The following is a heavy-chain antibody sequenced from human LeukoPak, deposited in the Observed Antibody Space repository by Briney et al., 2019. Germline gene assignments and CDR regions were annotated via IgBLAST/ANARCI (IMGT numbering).Heavy chain of an antibody. Sequence: SETLSLTCTVSGGSISSTNYYWGWIRQPPGKGLECIGTIYYSGSTYYSPSLKSRATISVDTSKNQFSLKLSSVTAADTAMYYCARMAGYFYDSSGYPKPSSLIDFWGQGTLVTVSS. D-gene: IGHD3-22*01. V-gene: IGHV4-39*01. CDR2: IYYSGST. CDR1: GGSISSTNYY. CDR3: ARMAGYFYDSSGYPKPSSLIDF. J-gene: IGHJ4*02.